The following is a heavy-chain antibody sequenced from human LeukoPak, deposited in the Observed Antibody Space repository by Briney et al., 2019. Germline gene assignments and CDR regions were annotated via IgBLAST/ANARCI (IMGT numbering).Heavy chain of an antibody. Sequence: SGTLSLTCAVSGGSISSSNWWSWIRQPAGKGLEWIGRIYTSGSTNYNPSLKSRVTMSVDTSKNQFSLKLSSVTAADTAVYYCARVSMVRGAPDYYFDYWGQGTLVTVSS. CDR1: GGSISSSNW. J-gene: IGHJ4*02. CDR2: IYTSGST. CDR3: ARVSMVRGAPDYYFDY. V-gene: IGHV4-4*07. D-gene: IGHD3-10*01.